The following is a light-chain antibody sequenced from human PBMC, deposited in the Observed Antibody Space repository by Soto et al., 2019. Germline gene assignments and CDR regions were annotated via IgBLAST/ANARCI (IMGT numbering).Light chain of an antibody. V-gene: IGKV4-1*01. Sequence: DIVMTQSPDSLAVSLGERSTINCKSSQSVLYNSNSKNYLAWYQQKVGQPPKVLIYWASTRESGVPDRFSGSGSGTDFTLTISSLQAEDVAVYYCQQYYSPPLTLGGGTKVDIK. J-gene: IGKJ4*01. CDR2: WAS. CDR1: QSVLYNSNSKNY. CDR3: QQYYSPPLT.